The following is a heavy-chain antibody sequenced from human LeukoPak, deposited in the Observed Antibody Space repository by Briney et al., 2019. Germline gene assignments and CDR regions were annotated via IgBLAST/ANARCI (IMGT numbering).Heavy chain of an antibody. Sequence: GGSLRLSCAASGFTFSSYAMSWVRQAPGKGLEWVSAISGYGDNTYYADSVKGRFTFSRDNSKNTLYLQMNSLRAEDTAVYYCARRPAGTHHYYGMDVWGQGTTVTVSS. V-gene: IGHV3-23*01. CDR3: ARRPAGTHHYYGMDV. D-gene: IGHD6-13*01. J-gene: IGHJ6*02. CDR1: GFTFSSYA. CDR2: ISGYGDNT.